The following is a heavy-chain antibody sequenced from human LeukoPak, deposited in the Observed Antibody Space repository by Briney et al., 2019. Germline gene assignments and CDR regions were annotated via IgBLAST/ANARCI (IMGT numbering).Heavy chain of an antibody. J-gene: IGHJ4*02. CDR3: ARRASSGYFIKLDY. CDR1: GGSFSGYY. D-gene: IGHD3-22*01. CDR2: INHSGST. Sequence: SETLSLTCAVYGGSFSGYYWSWIRQPPGKGLEWIGEINHSGSTNYNPSLKSRVTISVDTSKNQFSLKLSSVTAADTAVSYCARRASSGYFIKLDYWGQGTLVTVSS. V-gene: IGHV4-34*01.